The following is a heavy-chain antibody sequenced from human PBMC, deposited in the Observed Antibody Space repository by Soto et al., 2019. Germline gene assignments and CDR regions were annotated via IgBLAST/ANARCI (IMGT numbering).Heavy chain of an antibody. CDR1: GVSITSSSIDY. Sequence: PAETLSLTCTVSGVSITSSSIDYLGWTRQPPGKGLERIGSIYYGGITNYSPTLKSRLTMQVDRSKKQFSLMLSCVTVADTAVYDGARRFDNGGPDYWGQGTLVTVSS. CDR3: ARRFDNGGPDY. CDR2: IYYGGIT. J-gene: IGHJ4*02. V-gene: IGHV4-39*07. D-gene: IGHD2-8*01.